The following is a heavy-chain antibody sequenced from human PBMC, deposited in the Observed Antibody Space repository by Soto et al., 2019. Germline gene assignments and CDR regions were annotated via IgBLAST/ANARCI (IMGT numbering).Heavy chain of an antibody. V-gene: IGHV3-23*01. J-gene: IGHJ4*02. Sequence: EVQVLESGGGLVQPGGSLRLSCAASGFIFSSYAMSWVLQAPGKGLEWVSVISGTDGGTYYGDSVKGRFTISRDNSNNTLYLQMNSLRAEDTAVYYCAKEMSWYTRSCINYWGQGTLVTVSS. CDR3: AKEMSWYTRSCINY. CDR2: ISGTDGGT. CDR1: GFIFSSYA. D-gene: IGHD6-13*01.